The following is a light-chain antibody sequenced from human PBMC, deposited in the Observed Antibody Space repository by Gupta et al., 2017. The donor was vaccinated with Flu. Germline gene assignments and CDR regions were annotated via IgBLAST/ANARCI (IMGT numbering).Light chain of an antibody. J-gene: IGLJ2*01. CDR3: PTSDTGMVV. CDR2: VNCDGSH. CDR1: SGHNSYD. Sequence: VLTQPRSAAGSQGPSVMVICTLSSGHNSYDIACHQQQPEKGARFLMRVNCDGSHIKGDGIPHRFSASSSGAARHLTISSLQAEDDAYYYCPTSDTGMVVFGGGTKLTGL. V-gene: IGLV4-69*02.